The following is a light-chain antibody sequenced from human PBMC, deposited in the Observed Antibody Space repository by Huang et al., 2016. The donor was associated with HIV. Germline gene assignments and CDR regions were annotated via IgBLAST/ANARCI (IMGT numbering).Light chain of an antibody. CDR1: PCVSSRY. Sequence: EIVLTQSPASLSLSPGERAMLSCGASPCVSSRYLAWFQQKPGLPPRLLIYDASVRAPGIPDRFSGGGSGTDFTLTISRLEPEDFAVYYCQQYGSSSYTFGQGTKLEIK. CDR3: QQYGSSSYT. V-gene: IGKV3D-20*01. CDR2: DAS. J-gene: IGKJ2*01.